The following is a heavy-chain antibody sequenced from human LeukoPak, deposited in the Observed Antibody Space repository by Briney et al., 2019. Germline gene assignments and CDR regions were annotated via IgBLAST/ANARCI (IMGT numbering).Heavy chain of an antibody. V-gene: IGHV3-15*01. CDR1: GFTFSNAR. CDR3: TSSITMIVGEVDY. J-gene: IGHJ4*02. D-gene: IGHD3-22*01. Sequence: GGSLRLSCAASGFTFSNARMSWVRQAPGKGLEWVGRIKSKTDGGTTDYAAPVKGRFTISRDDSKNTLYLQMNSLKTEDTAVYYCTSSITMIVGEVDYWGQGTLVTVSS. CDR2: IKSKTDGGTT.